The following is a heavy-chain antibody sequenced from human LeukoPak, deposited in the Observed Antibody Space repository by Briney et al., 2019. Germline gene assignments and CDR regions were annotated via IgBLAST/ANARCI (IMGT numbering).Heavy chain of an antibody. V-gene: IGHV4-59*08. CDR1: AGSISSYY. J-gene: IGHJ3*02. CDR3: ARQVLSGPGGDAFDI. D-gene: IGHD3-3*01. CDR2: IYYSGTT. Sequence: SETLSLTCTVSAGSISSYYWSWIRQPLGKGLEWMGYIYYSGTTNYNPSLKSRVTISVDTSKSQFSLKLTSVTAADTAVYYCARQVLSGPGGDAFDIWGQGTMGTVSS.